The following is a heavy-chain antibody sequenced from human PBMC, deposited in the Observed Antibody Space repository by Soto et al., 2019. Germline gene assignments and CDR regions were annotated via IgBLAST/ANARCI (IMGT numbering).Heavy chain of an antibody. CDR2: IKSKTDGGTT. CDR3: TSDPQCGL. Sequence: EVQLVESGGGLVKPGGSLRLSCVVSGLTFSDAWMNWVRQAPGKGLEWVGRIKSKTDGGTTDYAAPVKGRFTLSRDDSTNTVCLDMYSLRSEYRAVYYCTSDPQCGLWVQGTMVTVSS. CDR1: GLTFSDAW. D-gene: IGHD2-21*01. J-gene: IGHJ3*01. V-gene: IGHV3-15*07.